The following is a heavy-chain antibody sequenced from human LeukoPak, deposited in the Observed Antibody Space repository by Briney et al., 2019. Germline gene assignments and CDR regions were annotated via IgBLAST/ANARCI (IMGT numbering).Heavy chain of an antibody. J-gene: IGHJ6*03. CDR2: FSSGDTNI. V-gene: IGHV3-11*04. Sequence: GGSLRLSCAASGFNFSDYYMSWVRQAPGRGLEWISFFSSGDTNIKYADSVKGRFTISRDNAKNSLYLQMNSLRAEDTAVYFCAREIHSTGYYYAGGYMDVWGEGTTVTVSS. D-gene: IGHD3-22*01. CDR1: GFNFSDYY. CDR3: AREIHSTGYYYAGGYMDV.